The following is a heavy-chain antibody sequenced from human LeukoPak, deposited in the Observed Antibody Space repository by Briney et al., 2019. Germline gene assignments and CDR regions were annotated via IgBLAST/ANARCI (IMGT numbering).Heavy chain of an antibody. CDR1: GFTFSSYA. CDR2: ISSSSSTI. V-gene: IGHV3-48*01. J-gene: IGHJ4*02. D-gene: IGHD6-13*01. CDR3: ATYSTSTAFDY. Sequence: GGSLRLSCAASGFTFSSYAMSWVRQAPRKGLEWVSYISSSSSTIYYADSVKGRFTISRDNAKNSLYLQMNSVRAEDTAVYYCATYSTSTAFDYWGQGTLVTVSS.